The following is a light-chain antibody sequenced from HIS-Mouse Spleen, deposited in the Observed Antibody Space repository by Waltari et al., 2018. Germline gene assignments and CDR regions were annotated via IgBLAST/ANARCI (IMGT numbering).Light chain of an antibody. CDR1: SRDVGGNNY. J-gene: IGLJ2*01. V-gene: IGLV2-14*03. CDR3: SSYTSSSPL. CDR2: DVS. Sequence: QSALTQPASVSGSPGQSITISCTGTSRDVGGNNYISWYQQHPGKAPKLMIYDVSNRPSGVSNRFSGSKSGNTASLTISGLQAEDEADYYCSSYTSSSPLFGGGTKLTVL.